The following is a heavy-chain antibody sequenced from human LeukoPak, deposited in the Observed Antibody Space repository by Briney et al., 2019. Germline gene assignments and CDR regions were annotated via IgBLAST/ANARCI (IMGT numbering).Heavy chain of an antibody. Sequence: SETLSLTCTVSGGSISSSSYHWGWIRLPPGKGLEWIGNLYYSGSTYYNPSLKSRVTISVDRSKNQFSLKLNSVTAADTAVYYCARRHDGEFDYWGQGILVTVSS. CDR2: LYYSGST. CDR1: GGSISSSSYH. V-gene: IGHV4-39*01. CDR3: ARRHDGEFDY. J-gene: IGHJ4*02. D-gene: IGHD3-10*01.